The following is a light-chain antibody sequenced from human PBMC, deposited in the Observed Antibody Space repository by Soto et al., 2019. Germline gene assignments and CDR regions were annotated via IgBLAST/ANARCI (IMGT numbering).Light chain of an antibody. CDR2: DAS. CDR1: QSVSSY. Sequence: EIVLTQSPATLSLSPGERATLSCRASQSVSSYLAWYQQKPGQAPRLLIYDASNRATGIPARFSGSGSGTDFTLTISSLEPEDFATYYCQQYETFSPWTFGQGTKVE. CDR3: QQYETFSPWT. V-gene: IGKV3-11*01. J-gene: IGKJ1*01.